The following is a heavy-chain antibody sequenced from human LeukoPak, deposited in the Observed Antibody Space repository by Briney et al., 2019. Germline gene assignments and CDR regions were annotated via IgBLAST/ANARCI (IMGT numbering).Heavy chain of an antibody. CDR3: TRQGGIAVAGSFDY. CDR1: GFTFSGSA. V-gene: IGHV3-73*01. Sequence: GGSLKLSCAASGFTFSGSAMHWVRQASGKGLEWVGRISSKANSYATAYAASVKGRFTISRDDSKNTAYLQMNSLKTEDAAVYYCTRQGGIAVAGSFDYWGQGTLVTVSS. J-gene: IGHJ4*02. D-gene: IGHD6-19*01. CDR2: ISSKANSYAT.